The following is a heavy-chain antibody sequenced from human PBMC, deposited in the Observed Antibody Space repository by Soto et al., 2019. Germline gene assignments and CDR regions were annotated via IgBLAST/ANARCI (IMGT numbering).Heavy chain of an antibody. CDR3: TRGPRPTSIGTGAF. D-gene: IGHD3-10*01. CDR1: GFIFSMYW. V-gene: IGHV3-74*01. J-gene: IGHJ4*02. Sequence: GGSLRLSCETSGFIFSMYWMHWVRQVPGKGPQWVARITDDGSTTYYAASVEGRFTISRDDAKNALYLQMTSLRADDTAVYYCTRGPRPTSIGTGAFWGQGTLVTVSS. CDR2: ITDDGSTT.